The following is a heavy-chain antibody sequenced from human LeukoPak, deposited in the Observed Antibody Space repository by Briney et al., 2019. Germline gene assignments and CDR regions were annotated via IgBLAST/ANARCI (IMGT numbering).Heavy chain of an antibody. CDR3: ARAPQEYQLLHAFGI. Sequence: ASVKVSCKASGGTFSSYAISWVRQAPGQGLEWMGGIIPIFGTANYAQKFQGRVTITADESTSTAYMELSSLRSEDTAVYYCARAPQEYQLLHAFGIWGQGTMVTVSS. D-gene: IGHD2-2*01. CDR2: IIPIFGTA. J-gene: IGHJ3*02. CDR1: GGTFSSYA. V-gene: IGHV1-69*13.